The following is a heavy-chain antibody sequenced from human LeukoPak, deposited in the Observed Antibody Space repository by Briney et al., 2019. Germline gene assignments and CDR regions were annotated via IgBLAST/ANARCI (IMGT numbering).Heavy chain of an antibody. D-gene: IGHD2-2*01. J-gene: IGHJ4*02. CDR2: IGGNNDYI. CDR1: GFTFQTYT. CDR3: VREGRGCSSSSCQFDH. V-gene: IGHV3-21*01. Sequence: GGSLRLSCAASGFTFQTYTMPWVRQAPEKGLECVSTIGGNNDYIFYSDSTRGRFTISRDNAKNSLYLQMTSLRDEDTALYFCVREGRGCSSSSCQFDHWGRGTQVAVSS.